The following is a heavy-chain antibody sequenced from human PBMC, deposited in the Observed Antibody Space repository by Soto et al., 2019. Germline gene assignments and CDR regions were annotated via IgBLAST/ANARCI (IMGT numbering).Heavy chain of an antibody. CDR1: GFNFGSYW. J-gene: IGHJ6*02. Sequence: PGGSLRLSCAASGFNFGSYWMSWARQAPGKGLEWVATIKYDASEKKYVDSVKGRFTMSRDNAKNSLYLQMDSLRAEDTAVYYYTRDFRGSGWYRDYYYYGMDVWGQGTTVAVSS. CDR3: TRDFRGSGWYRDYYYYGMDV. D-gene: IGHD6-19*01. V-gene: IGHV3-7*01. CDR2: IKYDASEK.